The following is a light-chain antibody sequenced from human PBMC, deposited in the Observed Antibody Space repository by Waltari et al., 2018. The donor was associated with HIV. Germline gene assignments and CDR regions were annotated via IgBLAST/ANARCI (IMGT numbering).Light chain of an antibody. CDR2: GNN. CDR3: QSYDHSLKVVV. J-gene: IGLJ3*02. CDR1: SSNLRVGYD. Sequence: QSVLTQPPPVSGAPGQRATIPCTGRSSNLRVGYDVHWYQQLPGTPPNLPIFGNNNRPSGVPDRFSASKSGTSASLAITGLQAEDEADYYCQSYDHSLKVVVFGGGTKVTVL. V-gene: IGLV1-40*01.